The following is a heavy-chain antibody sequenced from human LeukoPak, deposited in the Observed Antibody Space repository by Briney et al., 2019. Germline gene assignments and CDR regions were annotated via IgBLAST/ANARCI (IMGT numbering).Heavy chain of an antibody. CDR1: DYSISSGYY. CDR2: FYHGGST. Sequence: SETLSLTCAVSDYSISSGYYWGWIRQPPGKGLEWIGSFYHGGSTYYSPSLKSRVTISVDTSKNQFSLKLTSVTAADTAVYYCARSRGFWSGSDYWGQGTLVTVSS. J-gene: IGHJ4*02. D-gene: IGHD3-3*01. V-gene: IGHV4-38-2*01. CDR3: ARSRGFWSGSDY.